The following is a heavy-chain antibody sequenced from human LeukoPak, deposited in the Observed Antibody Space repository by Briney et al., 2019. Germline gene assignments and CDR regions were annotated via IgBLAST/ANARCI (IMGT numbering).Heavy chain of an antibody. CDR1: GYTFTGYY. V-gene: IGHV1-2*02. D-gene: IGHD6-19*01. J-gene: IGHJ4*02. CDR3: ARDASSGWYWDY. CDR2: INPSSGGT. Sequence: ASVKVSCKASGYTFTGYYMHWVRQAPGQGLEWMGWINPSSGGTNYAQKFQGRVTMTRDTSISTAYMELSRLRSDDTAVYYCARDASSGWYWDYWGQGTLVTVSS.